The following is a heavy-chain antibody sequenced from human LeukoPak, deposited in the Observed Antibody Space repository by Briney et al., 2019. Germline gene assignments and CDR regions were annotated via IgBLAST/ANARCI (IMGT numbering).Heavy chain of an antibody. J-gene: IGHJ4*02. Sequence: SETLSLTCTVSGGSFSSHYGSWIPQPAGKGREWIGRIYSSGSTYYNPSPKRRVTMSVDTSKNQFSLKLSSVTAADTAVYYCARDSYYYGSGTPFGYWGQGTLVTVSS. CDR2: IYSSGST. CDR3: ARDSYYYGSGTPFGY. CDR1: GGSFSSHY. V-gene: IGHV4-4*07. D-gene: IGHD3-10*01.